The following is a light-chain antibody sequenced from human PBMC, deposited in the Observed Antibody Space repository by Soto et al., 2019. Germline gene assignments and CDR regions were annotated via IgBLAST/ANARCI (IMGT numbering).Light chain of an antibody. CDR2: GNN. CDR3: QSYASSLSANFV. V-gene: IGLV1-40*01. CDR1: SSNIGAGYD. J-gene: IGLJ1*01. Sequence: QSALTQPPSVSGAPGQRVTNSCTGSSSNIGAGYDVHWYQQLPGKAPKLLIYGNNNRPSGVPDRFSGSKSGTSASLAITGLRADDEADYYCQSYASSLSANFVFGTGTKVTVL.